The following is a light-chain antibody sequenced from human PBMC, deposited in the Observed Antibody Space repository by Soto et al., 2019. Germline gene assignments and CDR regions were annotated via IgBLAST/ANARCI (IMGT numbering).Light chain of an antibody. CDR1: SGDVGGYDY. J-gene: IGLJ1*01. CDR3: SSHTSGSTRV. Sequence: QSALTQPASVSGSPGQSIAISCTGTSGDVGGYDYVSWYQQHPDKAPKLMIYEVTKRPSWVSNRFSGSKSGNTASQPISGLQPEDEADYYCSSHTSGSTRVFGSGTEVTVL. CDR2: EVT. V-gene: IGLV2-14*01.